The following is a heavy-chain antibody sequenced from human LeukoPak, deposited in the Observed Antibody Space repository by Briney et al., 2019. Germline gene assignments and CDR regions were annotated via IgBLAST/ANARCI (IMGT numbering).Heavy chain of an antibody. D-gene: IGHD3-22*01. J-gene: IGHJ4*02. V-gene: IGHV4-34*01. Sequence: AETRSLTCAVNGGSFSGYYWSWIRQPPRKGLEWIGEINHSGSTNYNPSLKSRVTISVDTSKNQFSLKLSSVTAADTAVYYCARGNYYDSSGYYYWGQGTLVTVSS. CDR1: GGSFSGYY. CDR3: ARGNYYDSSGYYY. CDR2: INHSGST.